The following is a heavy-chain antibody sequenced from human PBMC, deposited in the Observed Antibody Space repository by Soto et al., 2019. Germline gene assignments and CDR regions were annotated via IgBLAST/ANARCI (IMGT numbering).Heavy chain of an antibody. CDR2: ISVSGGTT. Sequence: GGSLRLSCAAPGFTFRNFATNWVRQAPGKGLEWVSGISVSGGTTYYADSVRGRFTVSRDNSKNSVFLQMNSLRAEDTAVYFCAKGMYYYDSSGYRLFDYWGQGTLVTVSS. V-gene: IGHV3-23*01. CDR1: GFTFRNFA. J-gene: IGHJ4*02. CDR3: AKGMYYYDSSGYRLFDY. D-gene: IGHD3-22*01.